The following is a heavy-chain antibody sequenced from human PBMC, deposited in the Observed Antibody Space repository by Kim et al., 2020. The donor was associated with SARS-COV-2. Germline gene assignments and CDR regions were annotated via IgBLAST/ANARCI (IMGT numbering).Heavy chain of an antibody. Sequence: ASVKVSCKASGYTFTSYEINWVRQATGQGLEWMGWMNPNSGDTGYTQNFQGRVTMTRDTSIGTAYMELSSLRSDDTAVYYCTRGSMRASLQFDFWGQGTLVTVSS. CDR2: MNPNSGDT. CDR1: GYTFTSYE. CDR3: TRGSMRASLQFDF. J-gene: IGHJ4*02. D-gene: IGHD3-22*01. V-gene: IGHV1-8*01.